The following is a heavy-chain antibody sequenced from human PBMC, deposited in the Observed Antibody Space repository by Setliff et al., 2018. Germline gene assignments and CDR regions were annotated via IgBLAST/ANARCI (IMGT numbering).Heavy chain of an antibody. CDR3: ATDMVY. CDR1: GYTFTGYY. V-gene: IGHV1-46*01. J-gene: IGHJ4*02. Sequence: ASVKVSCKASGYTFTGYYMHWVRQAPGQGLEWMAVINPRDGGSALAQKFQGRLTMTRDTSTGTVYMELSGLTSEDTAVYYCATDMVYWGQGTLVTVSS. D-gene: IGHD3-10*01. CDR2: INPRDGGS.